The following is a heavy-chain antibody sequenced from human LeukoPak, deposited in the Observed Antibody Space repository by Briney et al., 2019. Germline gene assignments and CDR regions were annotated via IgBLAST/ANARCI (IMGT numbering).Heavy chain of an antibody. CDR3: AKGLQGYSSSWFDP. CDR1: GFTFSNYA. D-gene: IGHD4-11*01. V-gene: IGHV3-23*01. J-gene: IGHJ5*02. CDR2: ISGSGGST. Sequence: GGSLRLSCAASGFTFSNYAMSWVRQAPGKGLEWVSGISGSGGSTYYADSVKGRLTMSRDNSKNTLYLQMNSLRAEDTAVYYCAKGLQGYSSSWFDPWGQGTLVTVSS.